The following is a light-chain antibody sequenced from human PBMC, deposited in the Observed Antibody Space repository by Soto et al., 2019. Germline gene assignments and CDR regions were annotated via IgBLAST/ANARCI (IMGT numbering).Light chain of an antibody. CDR1: QSITTY. J-gene: IGKJ4*01. CDR2: AAS. V-gene: IGKV1-39*01. CDR3: QQIYSAPLT. Sequence: DIQLTQYPSFLSASVGDRVTITYRASQSITTYLNWYRQKPGKAPKLLIYAASSLQSGVPSRFSGSGSETEFTLSISSLQPEDFATYFCQQIYSAPLTFGGGTKVDIK.